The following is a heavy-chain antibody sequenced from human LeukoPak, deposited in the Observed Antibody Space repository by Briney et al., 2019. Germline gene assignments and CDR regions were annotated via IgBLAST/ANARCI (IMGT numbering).Heavy chain of an antibody. D-gene: IGHD1-26*01. CDR3: ARHWELLEGDYYYYYMDV. J-gene: IGHJ6*03. V-gene: IGHV3-21*01. Sequence: GGSLRLSCAASGFSFSTYEMNWVRQAPGKGLEWVSSISSSSSYIYYADSVKGRLTISRDNAKNSLYLQMNSLRAEDTAVYYCARHWELLEGDYYYYYMDVWGKGTTVTVSS. CDR1: GFSFSTYE. CDR2: ISSSSSYI.